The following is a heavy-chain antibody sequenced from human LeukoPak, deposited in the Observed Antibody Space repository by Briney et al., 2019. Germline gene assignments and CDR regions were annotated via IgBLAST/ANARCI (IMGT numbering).Heavy chain of an antibody. CDR1: GYTFTGYY. J-gene: IGHJ3*02. CDR3: ARAEYFDWSLNAFDI. CDR2: INPNSGGT. V-gene: IGHV1-2*04. D-gene: IGHD3-9*01. Sequence: GASVKVSCKASGYTFTGYYMHWVRQAPGQGLEWMGWINPNSGGTNYAQKFQGWVTMTRDTSISTAYMELSRLRSDDTAVYYCARAEYFDWSLNAFDIWGQGTMVTVSS.